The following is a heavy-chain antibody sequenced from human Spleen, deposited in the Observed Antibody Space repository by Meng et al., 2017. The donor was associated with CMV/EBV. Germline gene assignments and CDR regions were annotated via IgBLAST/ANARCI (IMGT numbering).Heavy chain of an antibody. Sequence: ASVKVSCKASGYTFTSYGIRWVRQAPGQGLEWMGWISPNNGNTNYAQKFRGRVTMTRDTSTSTAYMEMRRLTSDETAVYYCAREYGSSGGVTASFNCLDAWGQGTLVTVSS. V-gene: IGHV1-18*01. CDR2: ISPNNGNT. D-gene: IGHD2-2*01. J-gene: IGHJ5*02. CDR3: AREYGSSGGVTASFNCLDA. CDR1: GYTFTSYG.